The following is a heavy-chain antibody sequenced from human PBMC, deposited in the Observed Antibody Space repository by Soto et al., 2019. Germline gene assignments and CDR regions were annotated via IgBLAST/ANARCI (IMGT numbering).Heavy chain of an antibody. CDR2: MNPNSGNT. V-gene: IGHV1-8*01. D-gene: IGHD2-21*01. J-gene: IGHJ6*01. CDR1: GYHVSRYD. Sequence: NVSFGGSGYHVSRYDIKWVCPATGLRHKWMGWMNPNSGNTGYAQKFQGRVNMTRNTSISTAYMELSSLRSEDTAVYYCARGVIEGAGTRRYRMAVWAQRSTVIGSS. CDR3: ARGVIEGAGTRRYRMAV.